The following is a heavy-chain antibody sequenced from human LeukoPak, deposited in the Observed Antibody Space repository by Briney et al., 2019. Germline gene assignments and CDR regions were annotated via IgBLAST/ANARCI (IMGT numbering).Heavy chain of an antibody. CDR2: IWYDGSNK. D-gene: IGHD3-22*01. J-gene: IGHJ4*02. Sequence: PGRSLRLSCAASGFTFSSYGMHWVRQAPGKGLEWVAVIWYDGSNKYYADSVEGRFTISRDNSKNTLYLQMNSLRAEDTAVYYCARETTPPYYYDSSTFDYWGQGTLVTVSS. CDR1: GFTFSSYG. V-gene: IGHV3-33*01. CDR3: ARETTPPYYYDSSTFDY.